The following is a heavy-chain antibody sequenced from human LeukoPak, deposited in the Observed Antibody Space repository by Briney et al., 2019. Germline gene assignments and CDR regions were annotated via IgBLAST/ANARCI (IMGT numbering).Heavy chain of an antibody. CDR2: ISSNSQKI. V-gene: IGHV3-48*01. CDR1: GLKFNTYN. Sequence: PGGSLRLSCAVSGLKFNTYNMNWVRQVPGKGPEWVSYISSNSQKIYYADSVKGRFTISRDNAKNSLYLQMKSLRVEDSALYYCAADDYFSDGSDSDWEPVWCQGTTVTVSS. J-gene: IGHJ3*01. CDR3: AADDYFSDGSDSDWEPV. D-gene: IGHD3-16*01.